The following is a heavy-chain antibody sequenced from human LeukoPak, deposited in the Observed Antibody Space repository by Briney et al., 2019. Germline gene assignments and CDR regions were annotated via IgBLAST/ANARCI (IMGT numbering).Heavy chain of an antibody. Sequence: SETPSVTYTVSGGSISSGSYYRSWIRQPAGTGLDWIGRIYTIGCTNYNPSLKSRVTISVDTSKNQFSLKLSSVTAADTAVYYCAREPFTPYGDYDPSYFDYWGQGTLVTVSS. J-gene: IGHJ4*02. D-gene: IGHD4-17*01. CDR3: AREPFTPYGDYDPSYFDY. CDR2: IYTIGCT. CDR1: GGSISSGSYY. V-gene: IGHV4-61*02.